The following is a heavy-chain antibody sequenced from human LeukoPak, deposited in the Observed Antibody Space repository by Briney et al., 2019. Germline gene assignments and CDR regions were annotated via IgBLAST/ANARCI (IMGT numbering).Heavy chain of an antibody. CDR1: GYTFTTYA. D-gene: IGHD2-8*02. J-gene: IGHJ3*02. CDR2: INTDTGNP. CDR3: AREMLNWVAFDI. V-gene: IGHV7-4-1*02. Sequence: ASVKVSCKASGYTFTTYALIWVRQAPGQGLEWMGRINTDTGNPTYAQGFTGRFVFSLDTSVSTAYLQITSLKASDTAVYYCAREMLNWVAFDIWGQGTMVTDSS.